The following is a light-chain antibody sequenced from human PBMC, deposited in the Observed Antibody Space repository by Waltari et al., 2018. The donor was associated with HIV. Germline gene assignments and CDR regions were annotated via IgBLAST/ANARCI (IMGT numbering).Light chain of an antibody. CDR2: KPD. CDR3: VLYMASGRV. Sequence: QTVVTPEPSFSVSPGGTITLTCGLSSGSVSSAYYPSWYQQTTGQPPRTISFKPDPRWPVVPDGFAGSIVGNKAALTISGAQSEDESDYDCVLYMASGRVFGGGTRLTV. V-gene: IGLV8-61*01. J-gene: IGLJ3*02. CDR1: SGSVSSAYY.